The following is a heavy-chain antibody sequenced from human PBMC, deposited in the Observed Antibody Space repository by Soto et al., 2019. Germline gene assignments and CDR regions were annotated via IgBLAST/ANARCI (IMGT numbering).Heavy chain of an antibody. Sequence: LRLSCAASGFTVSSNYMSWVRQAPGKGLEWVSVIYSGGSTYYADSVKGRFTISRDNSKNTLYLQMNSLRAEDTAVYYCARVGGSGRGRSFDPWGQGTLVTVSS. J-gene: IGHJ5*02. V-gene: IGHV3-66*01. CDR1: GFTVSSNY. D-gene: IGHD3-10*01. CDR3: ARVGGSGRGRSFDP. CDR2: IYSGGST.